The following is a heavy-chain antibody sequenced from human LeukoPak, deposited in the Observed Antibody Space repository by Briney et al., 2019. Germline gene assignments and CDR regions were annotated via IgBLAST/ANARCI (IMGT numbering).Heavy chain of an antibody. J-gene: IGHJ4*02. CDR2: IFCNCDT. CDR1: EFTVSRNY. D-gene: IGHD5-24*01. V-gene: IGHV3-53*01. Sequence: VGSQRLFCTASEFTVSRNYMLWVRQAPGKGLEWVSLIFCNCDTHYADSVKGRFTISRDTSKNTVSLQMNSLRVEDTAMYYCTRDQMNYWGQGTLVTVSS. CDR3: TRDQMNY.